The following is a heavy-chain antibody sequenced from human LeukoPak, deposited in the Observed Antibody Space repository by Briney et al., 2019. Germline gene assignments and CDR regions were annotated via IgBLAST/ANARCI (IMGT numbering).Heavy chain of an antibody. Sequence: QPGGSLRLSCAASGFTFSSYAMHWVRQAPGKGLEWVAVISYDGSNKYYADSVKGRFTISRDNSKNTLYLQMNSLRAEDTAVYYCARDLIRVYGPYGMDVWGQGTTVTASS. D-gene: IGHD2-8*01. J-gene: IGHJ6*02. CDR2: ISYDGSNK. V-gene: IGHV3-30*04. CDR3: ARDLIRVYGPYGMDV. CDR1: GFTFSSYA.